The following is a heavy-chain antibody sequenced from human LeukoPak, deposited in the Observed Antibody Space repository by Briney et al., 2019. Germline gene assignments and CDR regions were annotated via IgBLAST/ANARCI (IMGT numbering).Heavy chain of an antibody. CDR3: ARDPSPVDTAMVLFDY. J-gene: IGHJ4*02. V-gene: IGHV1-2*02. Sequence: ASVKVSCKASGYTFTGYYMHWVRQAPGQGLEWMGWINPNSGGTNYAQKFQGRVTMTRDTSISTAYMELSWLRSDDTAVYYCARDPSPVDTAMVLFDYWGQGTLVTVSS. D-gene: IGHD5-18*01. CDR2: INPNSGGT. CDR1: GYTFTGYY.